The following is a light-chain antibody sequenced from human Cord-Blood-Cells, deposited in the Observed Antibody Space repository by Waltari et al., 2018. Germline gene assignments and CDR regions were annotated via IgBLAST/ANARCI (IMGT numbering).Light chain of an antibody. CDR2: AAS. Sequence: DIQMTQSPSSLSASVGDRVNITCRASQSISSYLNWYQQKPGKAPKLLIYAASSLHSGVPSRFSVCASGTDFTLTINSLQPEDFATYYCQQSYSTPLTFGGGTKVESK. CDR3: QQSYSTPLT. J-gene: IGKJ4*01. V-gene: IGKV1-39*01. CDR1: QSISSY.